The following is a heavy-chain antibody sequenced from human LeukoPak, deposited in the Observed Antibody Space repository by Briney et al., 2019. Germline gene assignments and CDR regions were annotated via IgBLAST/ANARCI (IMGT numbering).Heavy chain of an antibody. CDR1: GLTFSAYG. CDR3: AKDHASGWSLDFDFDS. Sequence: GGSLRLSCVASGLTFSAYGMSWIRQSPDKGLEWVSAISGGGSTYYADSAQGRFTISRDNSKNTLYLQMNSLRAEDTAVYYCAKDHASGWSLDFDFDSWGQGTLVAVSS. D-gene: IGHD6-19*01. CDR2: ISGGGST. V-gene: IGHV3-23*01. J-gene: IGHJ4*02.